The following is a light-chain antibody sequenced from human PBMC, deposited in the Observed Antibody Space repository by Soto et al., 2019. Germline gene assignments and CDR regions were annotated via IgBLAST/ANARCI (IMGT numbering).Light chain of an antibody. CDR2: GAS. Sequence: PSQSVTSSFLAWYQKKXGQDPRXXIYGASSRATGIPDRFSGSGSGADFNLTISGLETEDFAVYYCQQYGSSRWTFGQGTKVDIK. CDR1: QSVTSSF. CDR3: QQYGSSRWT. J-gene: IGKJ1*01. V-gene: IGKV3-20*01.